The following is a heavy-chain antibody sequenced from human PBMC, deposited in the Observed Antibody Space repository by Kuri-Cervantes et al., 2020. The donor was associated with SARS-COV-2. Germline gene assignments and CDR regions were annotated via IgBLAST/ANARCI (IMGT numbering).Heavy chain of an antibody. D-gene: IGHD2-15*01. V-gene: IGHV1-69*01. CDR3: ARDQGGGFCSGGTCRDYYYFMDV. J-gene: IGHJ6*03. CDR1: GYTFSHYG. Sequence: KISCAASGYTFSHYGISWVRQAPGQGLEWMGGIVPMIGTAKYAQKFEGRVTITADESTSTGYMELSSLRSEDTAVYYCARDQGGGFCSGGTCRDYYYFMDVWGKGTTVTVSS. CDR2: IVPMIGTA.